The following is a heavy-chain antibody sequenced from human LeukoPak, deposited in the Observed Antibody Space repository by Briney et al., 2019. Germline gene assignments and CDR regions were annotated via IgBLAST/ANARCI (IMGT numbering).Heavy chain of an antibody. D-gene: IGHD2-2*01. V-gene: IGHV3-20*04. CDR3: ARDRPYCSSTSCPSSLDY. CDR1: GFTFDDYG. J-gene: IGHJ4*02. CDR2: INWNGGST. Sequence: GGSLRLSCAASGFTFDDYGMSWVRQAPGKGLEWVSGINWNGGSTGYADSVKGRFTISRDTSKNTLYLQMNSLRAEDTAVYYCARDRPYCSSTSCPSSLDYWGQGTLVTVSS.